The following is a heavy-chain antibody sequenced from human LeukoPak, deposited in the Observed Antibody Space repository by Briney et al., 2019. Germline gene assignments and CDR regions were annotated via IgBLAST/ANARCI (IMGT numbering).Heavy chain of an antibody. D-gene: IGHD5-24*01. CDR1: GFTFAGYA. CDR2: LSGSGGST. Sequence: GGSLRLSCAASGFTFAGYAMSWVRQAPGKGLEWVSTLSGSGGSTYYADSVKGRFTISRDNSKNTLYVKMNSLRAEDTAVYYCAKDGSALWTIARPYYFDYWGQGTLVTVSS. V-gene: IGHV3-23*01. CDR3: AKDGSALWTIARPYYFDY. J-gene: IGHJ4*02.